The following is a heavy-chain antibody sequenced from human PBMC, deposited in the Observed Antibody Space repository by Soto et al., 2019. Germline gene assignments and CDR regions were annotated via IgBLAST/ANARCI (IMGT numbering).Heavy chain of an antibody. Sequence: QVQLQESGPGLVKPSQTLSLTCTVSGGSISSGGYYWSWIRQHPGKGLEWIGYIYYSGSTYYNPSLKSRVTISVDTSKNQFSLKLSSVTAADTAVYYCARQGDYADYDAPFFDYWGQGTLVTVSS. V-gene: IGHV4-31*03. CDR3: ARQGDYADYDAPFFDY. D-gene: IGHD4-17*01. CDR1: GGSISSGGYY. J-gene: IGHJ4*02. CDR2: IYYSGST.